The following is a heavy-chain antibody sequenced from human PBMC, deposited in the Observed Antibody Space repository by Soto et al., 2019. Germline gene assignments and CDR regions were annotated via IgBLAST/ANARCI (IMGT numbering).Heavy chain of an antibody. CDR1: GGSFSGYY. V-gene: IGHV4-34*01. J-gene: IGHJ6*02. CDR3: ASTKSSLTWTRGGMDV. Sequence: QVQLQQWGAGLLKPSETLSLTCAVYGGSFSGYYWSWIRQPPGKGLEGIGEINHSGSTNYNPSLKSRVTISVDMSKNQFSLKLSSVTAADTAVYYCASTKSSLTWTRGGMDVWGQGTTVTVSS. CDR2: INHSGST. D-gene: IGHD3-9*01.